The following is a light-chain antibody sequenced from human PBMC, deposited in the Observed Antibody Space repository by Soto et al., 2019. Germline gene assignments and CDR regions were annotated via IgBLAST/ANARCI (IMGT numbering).Light chain of an antibody. Sequence: QSVLTQPASVSGSPGQSIAISCTGTSSDVGGYNYVSWYQQLPGKALKLLISEVSNRPSGVSHRFSGSKSGNTASLTISGLQSDDEADYYCCSFVDTGTYLFGSGTKVTVL. CDR1: SSDVGGYNY. J-gene: IGLJ1*01. V-gene: IGLV2-14*01. CDR2: EVS. CDR3: CSFVDTGTYL.